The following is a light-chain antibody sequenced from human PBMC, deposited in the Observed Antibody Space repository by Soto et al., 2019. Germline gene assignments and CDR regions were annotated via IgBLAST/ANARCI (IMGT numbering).Light chain of an antibody. CDR1: QSVSDN. CDR2: NAS. V-gene: IGKV3-20*01. J-gene: IGKJ1*01. CDR3: QQYGRSPWT. Sequence: EIVMTQSPVTLSVSPGERATLSCRASQSVSDNLAWYLQKPGQAPRLLIYNASSRATGIPDRFSGSGSGTDFTLTISRLEPEDFAVYYCQQYGRSPWTFGQGTKVDI.